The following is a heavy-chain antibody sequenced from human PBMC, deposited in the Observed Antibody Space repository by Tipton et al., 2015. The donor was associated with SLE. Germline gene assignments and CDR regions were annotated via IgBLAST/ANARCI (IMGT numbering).Heavy chain of an antibody. CDR3: ARTKVGATDY. V-gene: IGHV3-11*06. J-gene: IGHJ4*02. Sequence: SLRLSCAASGFTVSSNYMSWVRQAPGKGLEWVSYISSSSSYTNYADSVKGRFTISRDNAKNSLYLQMNSLRAEDTAVYYCARTKVGATDYWGQGTLVTVSS. CDR2: ISSSSSYT. D-gene: IGHD1-26*01. CDR1: GFTVSSNY.